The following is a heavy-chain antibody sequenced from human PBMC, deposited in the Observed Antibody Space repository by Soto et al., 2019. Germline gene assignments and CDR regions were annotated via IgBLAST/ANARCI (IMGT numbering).Heavy chain of an antibody. V-gene: IGHV3-21*01. CDR3: AREGFSNYNNYYFDY. CDR2: ISSRGSYK. J-gene: IGHJ4*02. D-gene: IGHD4-4*01. CDR1: GFIFSTYS. Sequence: EVQLVESGGGLVKPGGSLRLSCAASGFIFSTYSINWVRQAPGKGLEWVSSISSRGSYKHYADSVKGRFTISRDNAKTSLYLQMNSLRAEDTAVYYCAREGFSNYNNYYFDYWGQGTLVTVSS.